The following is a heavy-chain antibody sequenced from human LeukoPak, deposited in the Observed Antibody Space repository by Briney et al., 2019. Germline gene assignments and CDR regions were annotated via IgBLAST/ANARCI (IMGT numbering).Heavy chain of an antibody. CDR3: ARVVSAWSPGYFDY. D-gene: IGHD6-19*01. J-gene: IGHJ4*02. CDR1: GFIFSSYE. Sequence: GGSLRPSCAASGFIFSSYEMNWVRQAPGKGLEWVSYISSSGSTVYYADSVEARFTISRDNAKNSLYLQMNSLRVEDMAVYYCARVVSAWSPGYFDYWGQGALVTVSP. CDR2: ISSSGSTV. V-gene: IGHV3-48*03.